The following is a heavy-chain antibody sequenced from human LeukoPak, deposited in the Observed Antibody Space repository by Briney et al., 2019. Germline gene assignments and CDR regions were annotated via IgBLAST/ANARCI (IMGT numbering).Heavy chain of an antibody. Sequence: ASVKVSCKASGYTFTSYYMHWVRQAPGQGLEWMGIINPSGGSTSYAQNLQGRITMTTDTSTSTAYMELRSLRSDDTAVYYCARDPAANYDFWRGYYQGYYYGMDVWGQGTTVTVSS. J-gene: IGHJ6*02. CDR3: ARDPAANYDFWRGYYQGYYYGMDV. D-gene: IGHD3-3*01. CDR2: INPSGGST. V-gene: IGHV1-46*01. CDR1: GYTFTSYY.